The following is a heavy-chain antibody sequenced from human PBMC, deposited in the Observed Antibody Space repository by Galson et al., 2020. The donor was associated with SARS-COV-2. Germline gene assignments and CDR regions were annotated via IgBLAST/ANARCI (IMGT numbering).Heavy chain of an antibody. CDR2: ISPDGDST. J-gene: IGHJ6*02. Sequence: GGSLRLSCAASGFTISSYAMNWVRQAPGKGLEWVSAISPDGDSTYYADSMEGRFTISRDNSKNTLYLLMHTPRVDDTAVYFCAKRQRFCSGSSCYYYYYGMDVWGQGTTVTVSS. CDR3: AKRQRFCSGSSCYYYYYGMDV. D-gene: IGHD2-15*01. CDR1: GFTISSYA. V-gene: IGHV3-23*01.